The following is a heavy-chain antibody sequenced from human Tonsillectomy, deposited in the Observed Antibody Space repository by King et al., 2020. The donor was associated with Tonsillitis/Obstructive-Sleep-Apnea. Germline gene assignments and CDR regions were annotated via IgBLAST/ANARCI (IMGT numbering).Heavy chain of an antibody. CDR3: ATYYSTYDFSGDY. CDR1: GFSFSTYS. J-gene: IGHJ4*02. D-gene: IGHD3-22*01. Sequence: VQLVESGGGLVRPGGSLRLSCAASGFSFSTYSMNWVRQAPGKGLEWVSSISSSGSYIYFADSVKGRFTISRDNAKNSLYLQMNSLRAEDTAVYYCATYYSTYDFSGDYWGQGTLVTVSS. V-gene: IGHV3-21*01. CDR2: ISSSGSYI.